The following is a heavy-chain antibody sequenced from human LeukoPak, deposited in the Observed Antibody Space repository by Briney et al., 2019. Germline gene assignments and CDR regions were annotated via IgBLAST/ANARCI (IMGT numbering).Heavy chain of an antibody. CDR3: ASEDSRFYYCDY. CDR1: GFTVSSNY. V-gene: IGHV3-53*01. CDR2: IYSGGST. J-gene: IGHJ4*01. Sequence: GGSLRLSCAPSGFTVSSNYMSWGRQAPGRGLEWVSVIYSGGSTYYADSVKGRFTISRDNSKNTLYLQITSLTAVDTAVCSCASEDSRFYYCDYWGHGTLVTVSS. D-gene: IGHD3-22*01.